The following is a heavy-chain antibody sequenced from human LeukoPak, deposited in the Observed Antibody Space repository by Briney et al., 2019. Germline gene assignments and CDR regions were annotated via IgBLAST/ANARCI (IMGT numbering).Heavy chain of an antibody. Sequence: SETLSLTCTVSGGSISSYYWSWVRQSAGKGLEWIGRIYTSGSTNYNPSLKSRVTMSVDTSKNQFSLKLSSVTAADTAVYYCARDATIFGVVIPGDYWGQGTLVTVSS. CDR1: GGSISSYY. CDR3: ARDATIFGVVIPGDY. J-gene: IGHJ4*02. CDR2: IYTSGST. V-gene: IGHV4-4*07. D-gene: IGHD3-3*01.